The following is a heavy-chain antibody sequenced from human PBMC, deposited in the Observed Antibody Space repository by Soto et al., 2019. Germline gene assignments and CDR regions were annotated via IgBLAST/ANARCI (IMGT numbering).Heavy chain of an antibody. J-gene: IGHJ4*02. CDR1: GGSFSNYA. V-gene: IGHV1-69*01. D-gene: IGHD6-6*01. Sequence: QVHLVQSGAEVKKPGSSVKVSCKAFGGSFSNYAFSWVRQAPGQGLEWMGDIIPVFGRANYAQKVQGRVTITADVYTTTAYMELSSLRSDDTAVYFCARTEQLVLPFYLDYWGQGTLVTVSS. CDR3: ARTEQLVLPFYLDY. CDR2: IIPVFGRA.